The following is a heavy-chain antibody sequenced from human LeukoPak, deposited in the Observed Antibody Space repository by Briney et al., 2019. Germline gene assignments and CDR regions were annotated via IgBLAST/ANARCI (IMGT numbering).Heavy chain of an antibody. CDR3: ARTQAVAGTGGMDV. CDR1: GYTFTDYY. V-gene: IGHV1-2*02. Sequence: EASVKVSCKASGYTFTDYYIHWVRQAPGQGLEWMGWINPNSGGTNYAQKFQGRVTMTRDTSISTAYMELSRLRSDDTAVYYCARTQAVAGTGGMDVWGKGTTVTISS. D-gene: IGHD6-19*01. CDR2: INPNSGGT. J-gene: IGHJ6*04.